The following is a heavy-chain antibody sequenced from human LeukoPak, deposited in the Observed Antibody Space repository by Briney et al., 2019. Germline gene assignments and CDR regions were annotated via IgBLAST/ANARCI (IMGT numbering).Heavy chain of an antibody. CDR1: GGSISSYY. Sequence: PSETLSLTCTVSGGSISSYYWSWIRQPPGKGLEWIGYIYYSGSTNYSPSLKSRVTISVDTSKNQFSLKLSSVTAADTAVYYCARGLAFDDAFDIWGQGTMVTVSS. J-gene: IGHJ3*02. CDR3: ARGLAFDDAFDI. D-gene: IGHD6-19*01. V-gene: IGHV4-59*01. CDR2: IYYSGST.